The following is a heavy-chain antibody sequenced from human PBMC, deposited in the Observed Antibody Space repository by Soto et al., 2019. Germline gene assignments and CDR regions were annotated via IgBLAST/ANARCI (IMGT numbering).Heavy chain of an antibody. CDR3: ARKGYGEYGVMDV. D-gene: IGHD4-17*01. CDR2: ISTTSAYI. CDR1: GFTFTSYT. V-gene: IGHV3-21*01. J-gene: IGHJ6*02. Sequence: EVQLVESGGGLVKPGGSLRLSCAASGFTFTSYTFNWVRQAPGKGLECVSCISTTSAYIYYADSVKGRFTFSRDNTKNALYLTMNSLRVEDTAVYYCARKGYGEYGVMDVWGQGTMVTVSS.